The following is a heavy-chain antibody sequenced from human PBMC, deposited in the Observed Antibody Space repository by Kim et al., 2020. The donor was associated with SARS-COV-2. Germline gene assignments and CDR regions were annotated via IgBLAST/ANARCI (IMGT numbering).Heavy chain of an antibody. CDR2: ISYDGSNK. D-gene: IGHD2-2*01. Sequence: GGSLRLSCAASGFTFSSYAMHWVRQAPGKGLEWVAVISYDGSNKYYADSVKGRFTISRDNSKNTLYLQMNSLRAEDTAVYYCARDRKGYCSSTSCRLGGMDVWGQGTTVTVSS. J-gene: IGHJ6*02. V-gene: IGHV3-30-3*01. CDR1: GFTFSSYA. CDR3: ARDRKGYCSSTSCRLGGMDV.